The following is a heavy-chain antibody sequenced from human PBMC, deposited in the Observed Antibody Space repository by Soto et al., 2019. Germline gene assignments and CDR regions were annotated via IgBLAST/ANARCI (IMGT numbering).Heavy chain of an antibody. CDR3: ARASYCSSTSCLEDV. Sequence: VQLLESGGGLVQPGGSLRLSCAASGFSFSSYAMSWVRQAPGKGLDWVSSISGGGGTTYYADSVKGRFTISRDNSRNTLYLQMISLRAEDTAVYYCARASYCSSTSCLEDVWGQGTTVSVSS. CDR1: GFSFSSYA. V-gene: IGHV3-23*01. D-gene: IGHD2-2*01. J-gene: IGHJ6*02. CDR2: ISGGGGTT.